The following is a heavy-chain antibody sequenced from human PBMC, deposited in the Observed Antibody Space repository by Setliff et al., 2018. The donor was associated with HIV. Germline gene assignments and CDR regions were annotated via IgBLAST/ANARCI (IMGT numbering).Heavy chain of an antibody. D-gene: IGHD5-12*01. CDR2: IIPIFGTA. J-gene: IGHJ2*01. CDR3: ARDPALTYSGYVYWYFDL. Sequence: SVKVSCKASGGTFSSYAISWVRQAPGQGLEWMGGIIPIFGTANYAQKFQGRVTITADESTSTAYMELSSLRSEDTAVYYCARDPALTYSGYVYWYFDLWGRGTLVTVS. V-gene: IGHV1-69*13. CDR1: GGTFSSYA.